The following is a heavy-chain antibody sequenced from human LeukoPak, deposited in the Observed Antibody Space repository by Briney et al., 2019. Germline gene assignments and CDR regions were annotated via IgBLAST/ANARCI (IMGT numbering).Heavy chain of an antibody. V-gene: IGHV4-4*07. CDR1: GGSFSGYY. Sequence: SETLSLTCAVYGGSFSGYYWSWIRQPAGKGLEWIGRIYTSGSTNYNPSLKSRVTMSVDTSKNQFSLKLSSVTAADTAVYYCARDSYDSSGYYVDYWGQGTLVTVSS. CDR2: IYTSGST. D-gene: IGHD3-22*01. J-gene: IGHJ4*02. CDR3: ARDSYDSSGYYVDY.